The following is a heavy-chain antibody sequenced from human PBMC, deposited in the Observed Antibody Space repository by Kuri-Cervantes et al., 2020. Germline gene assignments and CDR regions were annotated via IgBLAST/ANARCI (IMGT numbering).Heavy chain of an antibody. V-gene: IGHV2-5*02. D-gene: IGHD3-9*01. CDR1: GYSISSGYYW. CDR3: ARDILTGDYNFDY. CDR2: IHWDDDK. Sequence: TLSLTCTVSGYSISSGYYWGWIRQPPGKALEWLALIHWDDDKRYNPSLKSRLTITKDTSKNHVVLTMTNMDPVDTATYYCARDILTGDYNFDYWGQGTLVTVSS. J-gene: IGHJ4*02.